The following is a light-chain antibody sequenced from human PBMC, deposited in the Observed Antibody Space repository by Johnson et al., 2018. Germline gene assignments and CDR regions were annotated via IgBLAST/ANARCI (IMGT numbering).Light chain of an antibody. V-gene: IGLV1-51*02. Sequence: QSVLTQPPSVSAAPGQKVTISCSGSSSNIGNNYVYWYQQLPGTAPKLLIYENNKRPSGIPDRFSGSKSGTSATLGITGLQTGDEAEYYCVTWDSSLSAGNVFGTGTKLTVL. CDR3: VTWDSSLSAGNV. CDR2: ENN. J-gene: IGLJ1*01. CDR1: SSNIGNNY.